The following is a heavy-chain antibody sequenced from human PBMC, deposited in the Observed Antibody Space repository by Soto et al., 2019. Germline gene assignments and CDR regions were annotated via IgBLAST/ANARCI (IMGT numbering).Heavy chain of an antibody. D-gene: IGHD6-19*01. V-gene: IGHV3-23*01. CDR1: GFTFSSYA. CDR2: ISGSGGST. Sequence: VQLLESGGGLVQPGGSLRLSCAASGFTFSSYAMSWVRQAPGKGLEWVSAISGSGGSTYYADSVKGRFTISRDNSKNTLYLQMNSLRAEDTAVYYCAKIYLWQWLVLGAADYWGQGTLVTVSS. CDR3: AKIYLWQWLVLGAADY. J-gene: IGHJ4*02.